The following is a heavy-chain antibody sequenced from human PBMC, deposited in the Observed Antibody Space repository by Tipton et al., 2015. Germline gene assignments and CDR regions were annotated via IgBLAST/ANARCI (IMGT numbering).Heavy chain of an antibody. CDR3: VRGSGRGYYGMDV. CDR1: GFTFSSYV. J-gene: IGHJ6*02. V-gene: IGHV3-11*01. Sequence: SLRLSCAASGFTFSSYVMSWVRQAPGKGLEWLSHIDGGARGIFYADSVRGRFTISRDDTNSSVSLQMNNLRADDTALYYCVRGSGRGYYGMDVWGQGTTVIVSS. D-gene: IGHD6-25*01. CDR2: IDGGARGI.